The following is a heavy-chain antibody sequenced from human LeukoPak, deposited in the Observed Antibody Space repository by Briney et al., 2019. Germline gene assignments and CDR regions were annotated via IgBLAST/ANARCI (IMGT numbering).Heavy chain of an antibody. CDR3: ARGGYCSSTSCYLYYYYYYMDV. Sequence: SETLSLTCAVSGGSISSGGYSWSWIRQPPGKGLEWIGYIYHSGSTYYNPSLKSRVTISVDRSKNQFSLKLSSVTAADTAVYYCARGGYCSSTSCYLYYYYYYMDVWGKGTTVTVSS. D-gene: IGHD2-2*01. J-gene: IGHJ6*03. CDR2: IYHSGST. V-gene: IGHV4-30-2*01. CDR1: GGSISSGGYS.